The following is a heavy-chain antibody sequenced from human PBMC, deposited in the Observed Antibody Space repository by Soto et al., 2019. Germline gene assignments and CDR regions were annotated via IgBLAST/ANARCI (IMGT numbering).Heavy chain of an antibody. CDR2: IIPIVGTA. D-gene: IGHD3-10*01. Sequence: GASANLSCKASGGTFSSYTISWVRQAPGQGLEWMGGIIPIVGTANYAQKFQGRVTITADESTSTAYMELSSLRSEDTAVYYCARSLVRGVIQYYYYYGMDVWGQGTTVTVSS. J-gene: IGHJ6*02. CDR3: ARSLVRGVIQYYYYYGMDV. V-gene: IGHV1-69*13. CDR1: GGTFSSYT.